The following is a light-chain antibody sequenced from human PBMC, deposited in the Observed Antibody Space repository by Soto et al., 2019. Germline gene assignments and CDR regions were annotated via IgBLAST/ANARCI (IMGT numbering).Light chain of an antibody. J-gene: IGLJ2*01. V-gene: IGLV2-14*03. CDR3: SSYTSTSTLV. Sequence: QAVLTQPASVSGSPGQSIAISCTGTNSDVGNYNYVSWYQHHPGTAPKLMIYDVSNRPSGVSNRFSGSKSGNTASLTISGLQADDEADYYCSSYTSTSTLVFGGGTQLTVL. CDR1: NSDVGNYNY. CDR2: DVS.